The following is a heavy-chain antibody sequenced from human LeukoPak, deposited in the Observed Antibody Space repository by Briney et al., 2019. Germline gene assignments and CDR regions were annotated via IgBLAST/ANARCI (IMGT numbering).Heavy chain of an antibody. CDR3: ASGYYDSSGYMYYFDY. Sequence: SETLSLTCAVYGGSFSGYYWSWIRQPPGKGLEWIGEINHSGNTNYNPSLKSRVTISVDTSKNQFSLKLSSVTAADTAVYYCASGYYDSSGYMYYFDYWGQGTLVTVSS. CDR2: INHSGNT. CDR1: GGSFSGYY. J-gene: IGHJ4*02. V-gene: IGHV4-34*01. D-gene: IGHD3-22*01.